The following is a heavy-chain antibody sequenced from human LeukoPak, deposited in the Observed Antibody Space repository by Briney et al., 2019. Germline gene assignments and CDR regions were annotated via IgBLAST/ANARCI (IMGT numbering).Heavy chain of an antibody. J-gene: IGHJ4*02. Sequence: GGSLKLSCAASGFTFSTYAMSWVRQAPGKGLECVSSISGSGGSTYYADSVKGRFTISRDNSKNTLYLQMNSLRAEDTAIYYCAKYRVETIPYFDYWGQGTLVTVSS. CDR2: ISGSGGST. V-gene: IGHV3-23*01. CDR3: AKYRVETIPYFDY. CDR1: GFTFSTYA. D-gene: IGHD2-21*01.